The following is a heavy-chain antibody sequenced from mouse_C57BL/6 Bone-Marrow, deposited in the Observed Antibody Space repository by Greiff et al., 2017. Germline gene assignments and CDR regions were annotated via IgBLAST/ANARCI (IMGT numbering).Heavy chain of an antibody. CDR2: IDPETGGT. Sequence: QVQLQQSGAELVRPGASVTLSCKASGYTFTDYEMHWVKQTPVHGLEWIGAIDPETGGTAYNQKFKGKAILTADKSSSTAYMELRSLTSEDSAVXYCTRPGWAYFDYWGQGTTLTVSS. CDR1: GYTFTDYE. J-gene: IGHJ2*01. V-gene: IGHV1-15*01. D-gene: IGHD3-1*01. CDR3: TRPGWAYFDY.